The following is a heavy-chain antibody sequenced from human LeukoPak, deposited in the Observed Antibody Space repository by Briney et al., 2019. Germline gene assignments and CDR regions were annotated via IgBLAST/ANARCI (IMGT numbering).Heavy chain of an antibody. J-gene: IGHJ6*03. CDR1: GYTFTSYG. CDR2: ISAYNGNT. CDR3: ARDTVTMVRGYYMDV. Sequence: ASVKVSCKASGYTFTSYGISWVRQAPGQGLEWMGWISAYNGNTNYAQKLQGRVTMTTDTSTSTAFMELRSLRSDDTAVYYCARDTVTMVRGYYMDVWGKGTTVTISS. D-gene: IGHD3-10*01. V-gene: IGHV1-18*01.